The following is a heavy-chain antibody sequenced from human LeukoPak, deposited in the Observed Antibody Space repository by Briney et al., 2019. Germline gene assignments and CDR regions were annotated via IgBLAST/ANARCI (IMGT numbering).Heavy chain of an antibody. CDR3: AILSSGWYYFDY. CDR1: GYSFINYW. J-gene: IGHJ4*02. D-gene: IGHD6-19*01. V-gene: IGHV5-51*01. Sequence: PGGSLKISCKGSGYSFINYWIGWVRQMPGKGLEWMAIIYPGDSDTKYSPSFQGQVTISADKSITTAYLQWSSLKASDTAMYYCAILSSGWYYFDYWGQGTLVTVSS. CDR2: IYPGDSDT.